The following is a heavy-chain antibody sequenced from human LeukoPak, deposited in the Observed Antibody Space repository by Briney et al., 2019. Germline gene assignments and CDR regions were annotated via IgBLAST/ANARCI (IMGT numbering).Heavy chain of an antibody. CDR2: IYTSGST. Sequence: SETLSLTCTVPGGSISSYYWCWIRQPAGKGLEWIGRIYTSGSTYYNPSLKSRVTMSVGTSKNQFSLKLSSVTAADTAVYYCARDLIVVVPAAAVHYRDVWGKGTTVTVSS. CDR3: ARDLIVVVPAAAVHYRDV. V-gene: IGHV4-4*07. CDR1: GGSISSYY. J-gene: IGHJ6*03. D-gene: IGHD2-2*01.